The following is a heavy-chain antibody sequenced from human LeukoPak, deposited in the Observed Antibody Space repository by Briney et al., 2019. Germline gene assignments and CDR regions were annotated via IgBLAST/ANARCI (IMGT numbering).Heavy chain of an antibody. CDR2: ISSSSSYI. Sequence: AGGSLRLSCAASGFTFSSYRMNWVRQAPGKGLEWVSSISSSSSYIYYADSVKGRFTISRDNAKNSLYLQMNSLRAEDTAVYYCARDDLVVRDPDAFDIWGQGTMVTVSS. CDR3: ARDDLVVRDPDAFDI. D-gene: IGHD3-10*01. V-gene: IGHV3-21*01. J-gene: IGHJ3*02. CDR1: GFTFSSYR.